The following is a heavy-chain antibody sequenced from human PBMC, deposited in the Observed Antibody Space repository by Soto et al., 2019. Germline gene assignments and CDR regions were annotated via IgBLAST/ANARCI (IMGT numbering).Heavy chain of an antibody. Sequence: QVQLQQWGAGLLKPSETLSLTCAVYGGSFSGYYWSWIRQPPGKGLEWIGEINHSGSTNYNPSLKSRVTISVDTSKNQFSLKLSSVTAADTAVYYCASRISPYGMDVWGQGTTVTVFS. V-gene: IGHV4-34*01. J-gene: IGHJ6*02. CDR3: ASRISPYGMDV. CDR1: GGSFSGYY. D-gene: IGHD2-15*01. CDR2: INHSGST.